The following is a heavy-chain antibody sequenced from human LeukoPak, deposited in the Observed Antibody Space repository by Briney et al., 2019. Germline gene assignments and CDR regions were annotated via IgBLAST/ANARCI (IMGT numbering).Heavy chain of an antibody. CDR2: INPNSGGT. D-gene: IGHD3-10*01. CDR1: GYTFSGYY. CDR3: ALIGDHAWFDP. J-gene: IGHJ5*02. V-gene: IGHV1-2*02. Sequence: EASVKVSCKASGYTFSGYYISWVRRAPGQGLEWMGWINPNSGGTNYAPEFQGRLTMTRDTSITTAYMELSTLRSDDTAVYYCALIGDHAWFDPWGQGTLVTVSS.